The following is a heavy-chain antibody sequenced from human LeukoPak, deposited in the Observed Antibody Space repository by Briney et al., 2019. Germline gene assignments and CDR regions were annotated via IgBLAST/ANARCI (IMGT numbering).Heavy chain of an antibody. CDR2: IYAGSAT. CDR3: TRGSANYHFAF. Sequence: GGSLRLSCAASGFTVSNNFVSWVRQAPGKGLEWVSVIYAGSATYYADSVKGRFTISRDTSKNTVSLQMNDVTADDTAIYYCTRGSANYHFAFWGQGTLVTVSS. J-gene: IGHJ4*02. D-gene: IGHD4/OR15-4a*01. V-gene: IGHV3-66*01. CDR1: GFTVSNNF.